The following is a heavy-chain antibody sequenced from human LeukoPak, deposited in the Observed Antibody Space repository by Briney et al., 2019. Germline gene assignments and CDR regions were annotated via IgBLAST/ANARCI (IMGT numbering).Heavy chain of an antibody. V-gene: IGHV4-31*03. CDR3: ARDDILTGFGY. D-gene: IGHD3-9*01. Sequence: SETLSLTCTVSGDSISSDDNYWTWIRQHPGKGLEWIGYIYHSGSTYYNPSLKSRVTMSIDTSKNQISLKLTSVIAADTAVYYCARDDILTGFGYWGQGTLVTVSS. CDR2: IYHSGST. CDR1: GDSISSDDNY. J-gene: IGHJ4*02.